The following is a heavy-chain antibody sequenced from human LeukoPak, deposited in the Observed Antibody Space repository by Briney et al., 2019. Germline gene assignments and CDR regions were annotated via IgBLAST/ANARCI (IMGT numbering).Heavy chain of an antibody. D-gene: IGHD4-23*01. CDR2: IYHDGSR. Sequence: SETLSLTCNVSGYSISSGSYWGWIRQPPGKGLEWIGTIYHDGSRYYSPSLRSRLTISVVTSKNAFSLKLTSVTAADTAVYYCVRNKFYGGHSDYWGQGTLVTVSS. CDR1: GYSISSGSY. J-gene: IGHJ4*02. CDR3: VRNKFYGGHSDY. V-gene: IGHV4-38-2*02.